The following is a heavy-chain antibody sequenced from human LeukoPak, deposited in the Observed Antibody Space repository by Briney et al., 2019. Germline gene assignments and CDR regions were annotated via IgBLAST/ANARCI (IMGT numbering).Heavy chain of an antibody. Sequence: GGSLRLSCAASRFTFSGYGMHWVRQAPGKGLEWVAFIYYDATNKDYADSVKGRFTISRDNSKNTLYLQMNSLRPEDTALYYCAKVKNWNYPYYFDYWGQGTLVTVSS. D-gene: IGHD1-7*01. CDR2: IYYDATNK. CDR1: RFTFSGYG. V-gene: IGHV3-30*02. J-gene: IGHJ4*02. CDR3: AKVKNWNYPYYFDY.